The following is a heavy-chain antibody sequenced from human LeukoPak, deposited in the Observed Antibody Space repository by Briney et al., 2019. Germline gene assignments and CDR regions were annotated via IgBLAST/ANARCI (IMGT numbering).Heavy chain of an antibody. CDR1: GFNLRDFY. CDR3: AKGFGSGSFRP. D-gene: IGHD3-10*01. J-gene: IGHJ5*02. V-gene: IGHV3-11*01. Sequence: GGSLRLSCAASGFNLRDFYMSWIRQAPGKGLEWVSYISSGGDAIFYADSVKGRFTISRDNAKNSLYLQMNSLRAEDTAFYYCAKGFGSGSFRPWGQGTLVTVSS. CDR2: ISSGGDAI.